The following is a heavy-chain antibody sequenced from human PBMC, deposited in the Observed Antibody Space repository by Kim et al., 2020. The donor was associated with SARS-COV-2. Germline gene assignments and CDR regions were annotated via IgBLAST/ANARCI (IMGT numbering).Heavy chain of an antibody. V-gene: IGHV3-23*01. CDR3: AKSKGGVFGYVDY. J-gene: IGHJ4*02. CDR2: ISDRSGTT. D-gene: IGHD3-16*02. Sequence: GGSLRLSCAASGFTFSNYAMNWVRQAPGKGLEWVSVISDRSGTTYYADSVKGRFTISRDKSKNTLYLQMNSLRAEDTAVYYCAKSKGGVFGYVDYWGQGTLVTVSS. CDR1: GFTFSNYA.